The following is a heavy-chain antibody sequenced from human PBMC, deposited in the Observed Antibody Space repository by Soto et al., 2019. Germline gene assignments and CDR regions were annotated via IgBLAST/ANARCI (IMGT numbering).Heavy chain of an antibody. D-gene: IGHD3-10*01. CDR2: ISTAHSDI. V-gene: IGHV1-18*01. J-gene: IGHJ4*02. Sequence: QVQLIQSGPEMKKPGASVKVSCKASGYTFTSYGISWVRQAPGQGLEWMGWISTAHSDIGYAQLFQGGVTMTTDTSTSTAFMEMRSLTADSPAVYYCARDLAYIREYWGQGTQVSVSS. CDR1: GYTFTSYG. CDR3: ARDLAYIREY.